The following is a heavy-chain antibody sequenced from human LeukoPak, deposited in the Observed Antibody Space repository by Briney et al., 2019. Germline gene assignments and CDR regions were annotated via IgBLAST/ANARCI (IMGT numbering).Heavy chain of an antibody. D-gene: IGHD3-3*01. V-gene: IGHV3-48*01. CDR2: ISTTGTI. Sequence: PGGSLRLSCAASVFTFSRFNMNWLRQAPGKGREWLSYISTTGTIYYAESVKGRFSISRDNAKNSLYLQMNSLRPEDTAVYYCARDSLVFGVVTTFDYWGQGTLVTVSS. CDR1: VFTFSRFN. J-gene: IGHJ4*02. CDR3: ARDSLVFGVVTTFDY.